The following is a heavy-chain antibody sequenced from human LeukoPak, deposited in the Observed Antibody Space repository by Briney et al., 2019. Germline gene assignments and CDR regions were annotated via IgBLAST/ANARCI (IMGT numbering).Heavy chain of an antibody. CDR3: ASSHDSSGND. V-gene: IGHV3-7*01. CDR2: INQDGSVK. J-gene: IGHJ4*02. CDR1: GFTFGTYW. Sequence: GGSLRLSCAASGFTFGTYWMSWVRQAPGKGLEWVGNINQDGSVKDYGDSVKGRFTISRDNAKNSLFLQMNSLRDEDTAVYYCASSHDSSGNDWGQGTLVTVSS. D-gene: IGHD3-22*01.